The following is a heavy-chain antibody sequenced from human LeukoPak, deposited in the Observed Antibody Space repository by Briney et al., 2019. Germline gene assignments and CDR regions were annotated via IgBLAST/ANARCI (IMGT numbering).Heavy chain of an antibody. CDR3: ARDLAGYSSGWSDY. Sequence: GESLKISCAASGFTFSSYSMNWVRQAPGKGLEWVSSISSSSSYIYYADSVKGRFTISRDNAKNSLYLQMNSLRAEDTAVYYCARDLAGYSSGWSDYWGQGTLVTVSS. CDR1: GFTFSSYS. J-gene: IGHJ4*02. CDR2: ISSSSSYI. D-gene: IGHD6-19*01. V-gene: IGHV3-21*01.